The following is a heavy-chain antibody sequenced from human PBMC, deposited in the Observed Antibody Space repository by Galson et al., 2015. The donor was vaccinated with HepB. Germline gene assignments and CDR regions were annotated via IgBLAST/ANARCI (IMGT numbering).Heavy chain of an antibody. CDR2: IIPIYGTP. J-gene: IGHJ4*02. D-gene: IGHD5-12*01. CDR3: ARGRGFSDYDRRESFDY. CDR1: GGTFSTYA. Sequence: SVKVSCKASGGTFSTYAISWVRQAPGHGLEWMGGIIPIYGTPNYAQKFQGRVTITADESTNTAYMELSSLRSEDTAVYYCARGRGFSDYDRRESFDYWGQGTLVTVSS. V-gene: IGHV1-69*13.